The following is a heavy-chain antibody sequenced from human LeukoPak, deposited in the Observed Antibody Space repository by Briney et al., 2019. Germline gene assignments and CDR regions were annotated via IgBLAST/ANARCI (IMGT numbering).Heavy chain of an antibody. V-gene: IGHV3-30*02. CDR1: GFTFSSYA. D-gene: IGHD6-13*01. Sequence: GGSLRLSCAASGFTFSSYAMHWVRQAPGKGLEWVTFIQYDGSNKYYADSVKGQFTISRDNSKNTLYLQMNSLRAEDTAVYYCASRIAAAADDAFDIWGQGTMVTVSS. J-gene: IGHJ3*02. CDR2: IQYDGSNK. CDR3: ASRIAAAADDAFDI.